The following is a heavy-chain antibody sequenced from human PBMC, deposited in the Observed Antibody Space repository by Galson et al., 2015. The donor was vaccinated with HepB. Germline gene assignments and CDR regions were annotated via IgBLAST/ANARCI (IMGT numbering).Heavy chain of an antibody. CDR3: ARDNDILTGYSNFDY. Sequence: SLRLSCAASGFTFSSYSMNWVRQAPGKGLEWVSSISSSSSYIYYADSVKGRFTISRDNAKNSLYLQMNSLRAEDTAVYYCARDNDILTGYSNFDYWGQGTLVTVSS. CDR2: ISSSSSYI. D-gene: IGHD3-9*01. V-gene: IGHV3-21*01. CDR1: GFTFSSYS. J-gene: IGHJ4*02.